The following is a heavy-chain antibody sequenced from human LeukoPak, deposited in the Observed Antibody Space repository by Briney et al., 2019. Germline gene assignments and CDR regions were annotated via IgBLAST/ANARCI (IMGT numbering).Heavy chain of an antibody. CDR1: GYTFTSYD. D-gene: IGHD3-22*01. J-gene: IGHJ4*02. Sequence: SVKVSCKASGYTFTSYDINWVRQATGQGLEWMGGIIPIFGTANYAQKFQGRVTITADESTSTAYMELSSLRSEDTAVYYCAIYRYDSSGYPYFDYWGQGTLVTVSS. V-gene: IGHV1-69*13. CDR2: IIPIFGTA. CDR3: AIYRYDSSGYPYFDY.